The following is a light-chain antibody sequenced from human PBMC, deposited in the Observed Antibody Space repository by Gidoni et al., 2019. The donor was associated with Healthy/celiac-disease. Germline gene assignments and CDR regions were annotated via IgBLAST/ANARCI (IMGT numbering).Light chain of an antibody. V-gene: IGKV1-39*01. J-gene: IGKJ1*01. CDR3: QQSYSTPQT. Sequence: IQMTQSPSSLSASVGDRVTITCRASQSITSYFNWYQQKPGKAPKLLIYAASSLQSGVPSRFSGSGSGTDFTLTISSLQHEDFATYYCQQSYSTPQTFGQGTKVEIK. CDR1: QSITSY. CDR2: AAS.